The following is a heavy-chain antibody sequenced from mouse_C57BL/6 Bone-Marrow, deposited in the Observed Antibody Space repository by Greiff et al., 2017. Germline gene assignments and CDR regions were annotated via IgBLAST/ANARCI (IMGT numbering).Heavy chain of an antibody. V-gene: IGHV1-69*01. CDR3: ASTFYYYGSSCAMDY. D-gene: IGHD1-1*01. CDR1: GYTFTSYW. J-gene: IGHJ4*01. CDR2: IDTSDSYT. Sequence: VQLQPPGAELVMPGASVKLSCKASGYTFTSYWMHWVKQRPGQGLAWIGEIDTSDSYTKSNQKFKGKTTLPVDKSSSPAYMQISILTAEDSAVYYWASTFYYYGSSCAMDYWGQGTSVTVSS.